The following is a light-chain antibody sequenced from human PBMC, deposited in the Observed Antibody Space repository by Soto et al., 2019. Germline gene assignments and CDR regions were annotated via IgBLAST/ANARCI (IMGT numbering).Light chain of an antibody. J-gene: IGKJ2*01. V-gene: IGKV3-15*01. CDR3: QQYNNWPYT. Sequence: EIVMTQSPATLSVSPGERVTLSCRASQSISSNLAWYQQKPGQAPRLVIHGASTRATGFPARFSGSGSGTEFTLTISSLQSEDFAVYYCQQYNNWPYTFGQGTKLEIK. CDR1: QSISSN. CDR2: GAS.